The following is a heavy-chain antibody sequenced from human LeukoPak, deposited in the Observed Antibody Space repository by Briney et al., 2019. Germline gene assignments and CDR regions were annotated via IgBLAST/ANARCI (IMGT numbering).Heavy chain of an antibody. CDR1: GFTFSSYS. Sequence: GGSLRLSCAASGFTFSSYSMNWVRQAPGKGLEWVSYISSRGNTRYYADSVKGRFTISRDNAKNSLYLQMNSLRAEDTAVYYCARETDSTLFDYWGQGTLVTVSS. J-gene: IGHJ4*02. D-gene: IGHD2-2*01. CDR2: ISSRGNTR. V-gene: IGHV3-48*04. CDR3: ARETDSTLFDY.